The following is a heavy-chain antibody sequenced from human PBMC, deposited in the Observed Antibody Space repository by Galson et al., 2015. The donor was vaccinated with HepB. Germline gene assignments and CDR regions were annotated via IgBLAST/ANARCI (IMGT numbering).Heavy chain of an antibody. CDR2: ISTYNGDT. V-gene: IGHV1-18*04. D-gene: IGHD3-3*01. CDR1: GHKFSSYG. Sequence: SVKVSCKASGHKFSSYGLNWVRQAPGQGLEWMGWISTYNGDTNCPKKFQGRVSMTTDTSTNTAYMELRSLTTGDTAMYYCARDGVMGWSRSKRYFDYWGQGTLVTVSS. J-gene: IGHJ4*02. CDR3: ARDGVMGWSRSKRYFDY.